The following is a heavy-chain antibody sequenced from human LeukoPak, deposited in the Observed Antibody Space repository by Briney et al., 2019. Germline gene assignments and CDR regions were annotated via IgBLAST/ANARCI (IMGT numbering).Heavy chain of an antibody. J-gene: IGHJ2*01. CDR3: AKDRHYYDSSGSVYRYFDL. D-gene: IGHD3-22*01. V-gene: IGHV3-23*01. Sequence: GGSLRLSCAASGFTFSSYAMSWVRQAPGKGLEWVSAISGSGGSTYYADSVKGRFTISRDNSKNTLYLQMNNLRAEDTAVYYCAKDRHYYDSSGSVYRYFDLWGRGTLVTVSS. CDR1: GFTFSSYA. CDR2: ISGSGGST.